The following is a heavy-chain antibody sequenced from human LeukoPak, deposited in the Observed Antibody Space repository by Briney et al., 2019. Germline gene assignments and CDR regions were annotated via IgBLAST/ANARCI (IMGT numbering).Heavy chain of an antibody. CDR3: AKDLQAITMIVVVSNWFDP. CDR2: ISGSGGST. J-gene: IGHJ5*02. Sequence: GGSLRLSCAASGFTFSSYAMSWVRQAPGKGLEWVPAISGSGGSTYYADSVKGRFTISRDNSKNTLYLQMNSLRAEDTAVYYCAKDLQAITMIVVVSNWFDPWGQGTLVTVSS. CDR1: GFTFSSYA. D-gene: IGHD3-22*01. V-gene: IGHV3-23*01.